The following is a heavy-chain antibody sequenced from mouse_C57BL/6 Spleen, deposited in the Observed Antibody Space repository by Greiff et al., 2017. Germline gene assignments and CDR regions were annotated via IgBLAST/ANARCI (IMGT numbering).Heavy chain of an antibody. CDR3: ARQSIITTVVAGWYFDG. CDR2: ISSGGSYT. J-gene: IGHJ1*03. V-gene: IGHV5-6*01. CDR1: GFTFSSYG. D-gene: IGHD1-1*01. Sequence: EVQLVESGGDLVKPGGSLKLSCAASGFTFSSYGMSWVRQTPDKRLEWVATISSGGSYTYYPDSVKGRSTISRDNAKNTLYLQMSSLKSEETAMYYCARQSIITTVVAGWYFDGWGTGTTVTVSS.